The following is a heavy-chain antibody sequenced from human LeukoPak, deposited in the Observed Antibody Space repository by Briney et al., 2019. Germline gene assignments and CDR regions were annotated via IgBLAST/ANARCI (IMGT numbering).Heavy chain of an antibody. J-gene: IGHJ2*01. V-gene: IGHV3-74*01. Sequence: GGSLRLSCAASGFTFSSCWMHWVRQAPGKGLVWVSRINSDGSSATYADSVKGRFTISRDNAKNTLYLQMSSLRAEDTAVYYCARVRSYWYFDLWGRGTLVTVSS. CDR2: INSDGSSA. CDR1: GFTFSSCW. CDR3: ARVRSYWYFDL.